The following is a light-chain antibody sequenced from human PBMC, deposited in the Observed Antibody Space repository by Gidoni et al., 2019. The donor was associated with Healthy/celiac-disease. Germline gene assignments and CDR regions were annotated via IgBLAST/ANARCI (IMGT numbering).Light chain of an antibody. CDR3: QQYNSYWT. CDR1: LSISSW. V-gene: IGKV1-5*03. CDR2: KAS. J-gene: IGKJ1*01. Sequence: DIQMTQSPSTLSASVGDRATITCRASLSISSWLAWYQQKPGNAPKLLIYKASTSERGVPSRFSGNGSGTEFTLTISSLQPDDFATYYCQQYNSYWTFGQGTKVVIK.